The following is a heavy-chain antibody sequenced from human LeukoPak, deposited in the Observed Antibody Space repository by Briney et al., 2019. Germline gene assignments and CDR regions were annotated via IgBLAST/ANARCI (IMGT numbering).Heavy chain of an antibody. Sequence: PGRSLRLSCAASGFTFSSYGMHWVRQAPGKGLEWVAVIWYDGSNKYYADSVKGRFTISRDNSKNTLYLQMNSLRAEDTAVYYCAKDLRKTPDYWGQGTLVTVSS. CDR1: GFTFSSYG. J-gene: IGHJ4*02. V-gene: IGHV3-33*06. CDR3: AKDLRKTPDY. CDR2: IWYDGSNK.